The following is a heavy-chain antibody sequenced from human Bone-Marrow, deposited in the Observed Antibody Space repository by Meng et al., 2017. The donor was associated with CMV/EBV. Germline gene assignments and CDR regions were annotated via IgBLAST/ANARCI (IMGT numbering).Heavy chain of an antibody. Sequence: ASVKVSCKASGYTFISYYMHWVRQAPGQGLEWMGWINPNSGGTNYAQKFQGRVTMTRDTSISTAYMELSRLRSDDTAVYYCARDRALERRGQPDYWGQGTLVTVSS. CDR3: ARDRALERRGQPDY. V-gene: IGHV1-2*02. D-gene: IGHD1-1*01. J-gene: IGHJ4*02. CDR2: INPNSGGT. CDR1: GYTFISYY.